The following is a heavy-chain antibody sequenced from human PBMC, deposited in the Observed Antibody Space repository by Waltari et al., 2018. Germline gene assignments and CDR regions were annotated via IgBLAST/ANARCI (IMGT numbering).Heavy chain of an antibody. CDR3: ARDRGRGLYFDS. V-gene: IGHV4-4*02. CDR1: GGSVSSSDW. D-gene: IGHD2-15*01. J-gene: IGHJ4*02. Sequence: QLQLQASGSGLVQPSGTLSLTCDVSGGSVSSSDWWSWVRQSPGKGLEWIGQVHGSGKSYYNPSFASRVTVSLETSTNQFSLKVTSATAADTAVYYCARDRGRGLYFDSWGQGTLVTVSP. CDR2: VHGSGKS.